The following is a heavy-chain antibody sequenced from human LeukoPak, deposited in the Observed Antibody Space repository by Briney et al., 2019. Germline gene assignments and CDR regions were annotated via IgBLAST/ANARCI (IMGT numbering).Heavy chain of an antibody. CDR1: GFTFTNYA. V-gene: IGHV3-23*01. Sequence: AGGSLRLSCAASGFTFTNYAMSWVRQAPGKGLEWVSSIPSDGRTYYTDSVKGRFTISRDISRNTLYLQMSSLRVEDTAIYYCAREVPTDAFDNWGQGTVVTVSS. D-gene: IGHD4/OR15-4a*01. CDR3: AREVPTDAFDN. J-gene: IGHJ3*02. CDR2: IPSDGRT.